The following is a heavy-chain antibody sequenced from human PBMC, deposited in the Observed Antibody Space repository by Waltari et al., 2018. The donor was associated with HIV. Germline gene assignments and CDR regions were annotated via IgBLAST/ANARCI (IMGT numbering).Heavy chain of an antibody. CDR1: GFTFEDYA. V-gene: IGHV3-9*01. Sequence: EVQLEESGGDLVQPGRSLRLSCAASGFTFEDYAMHWVRQPPGKGLEWVSGVSWNSGSIVYADSVKGRFTISRDNAKNSLYLHMTTLRPEDTALYYCAKDMGYSFDNSGYSRGCFDYWGQGTLVTVSS. CDR3: AKDMGYSFDNSGYSRGCFDY. D-gene: IGHD3-22*01. J-gene: IGHJ4*02. CDR2: VSWNSGSI.